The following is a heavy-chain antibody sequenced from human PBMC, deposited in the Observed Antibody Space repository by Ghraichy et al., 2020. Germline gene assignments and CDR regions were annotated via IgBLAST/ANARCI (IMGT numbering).Heavy chain of an antibody. CDR3: ATGYSSGWYGRLDY. Sequence: GSLRLSCAASKFTFSSYGMHWVRQAPGKGLEWVAFIRYDGSNKYYADSVKGRFTISRDNSKNTLYLQMNSLRADDTAVYYCATGYSSGWYGRLDYWGQGTLVTVSS. V-gene: IGHV3-30*02. CDR1: KFTFSSYG. CDR2: IRYDGSNK. J-gene: IGHJ4*02. D-gene: IGHD6-19*01.